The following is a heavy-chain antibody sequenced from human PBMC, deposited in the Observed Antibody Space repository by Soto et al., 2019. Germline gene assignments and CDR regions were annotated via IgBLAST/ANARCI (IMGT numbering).Heavy chain of an antibody. V-gene: IGHV3-33*01. CDR2: ILNDGSNR. CDR3: ARDDEYSGNGMDV. Sequence: QVQLVESGGGVVQPGRSLRLSCAAAEFTSSNYGIHRVREAPGKGLEWVAVILNDGSNRYHADSVKDRFTISRDNSKNTLYLQMNSLRAEDTAVYYCARDDEYSGNGMDVWGQGTTVTVS. D-gene: IGHD3-10*01. CDR1: EFTSSNYG. J-gene: IGHJ6*02.